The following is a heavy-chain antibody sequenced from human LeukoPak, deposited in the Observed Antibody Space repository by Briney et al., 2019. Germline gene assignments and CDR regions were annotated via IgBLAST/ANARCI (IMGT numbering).Heavy chain of an antibody. CDR1: GFTVSGNH. Sequence: GGSLRLSCAASGFTVSGNHMSWVRQAPGKGLEWVSVIYSGGSTYYVDSVKGRFTISRDNSKNTLYLQMNSLRAEDTAVYYCARVLFVAYDSSYYFDYWGQGTLVTVSS. CDR3: ARVLFVAYDSSYYFDY. D-gene: IGHD3-22*01. J-gene: IGHJ4*02. V-gene: IGHV3-66*01. CDR2: IYSGGST.